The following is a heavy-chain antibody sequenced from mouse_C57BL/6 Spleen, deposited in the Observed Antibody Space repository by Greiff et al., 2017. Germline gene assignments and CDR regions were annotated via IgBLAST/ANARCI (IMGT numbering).Heavy chain of an antibody. CDR1: GYTFTSYW. J-gene: IGHJ2*01. CDR2: IHPNSGST. V-gene: IGHV1-64*01. CDR3: ARELLGRYFDY. D-gene: IGHD2-1*01. Sequence: VQLQEPGAELVKPGASVKLSCKASGYTFTSYWMHWVKQRPGQGLEWIGMIHPNSGSTNYNEKFKSKATLTVDKSSSTAYMQLSSLTSEDSAVYYCARELLGRYFDYWGKGTTLTVSS.